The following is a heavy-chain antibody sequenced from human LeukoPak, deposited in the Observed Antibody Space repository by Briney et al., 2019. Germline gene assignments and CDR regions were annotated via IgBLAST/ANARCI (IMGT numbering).Heavy chain of an antibody. D-gene: IGHD4-17*01. CDR3: ARDPNGDYIGAFDM. CDR1: GFTFSAYA. V-gene: IGHV3-23*01. Sequence: GGSLRLSCTASGFTFSAYAMMWVRQAPGKGPEWGSAIRGGGTSEFYADSVKGRFRISRDNSKDTLFLQMNSLRAEDTAVYYCARDPNGDYIGAFDMWGPGTMVTVSS. CDR2: IRGGGTSE. J-gene: IGHJ3*02.